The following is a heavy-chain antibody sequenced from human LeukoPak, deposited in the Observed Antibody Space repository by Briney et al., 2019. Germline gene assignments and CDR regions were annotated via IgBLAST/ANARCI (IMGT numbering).Heavy chain of an antibody. J-gene: IGHJ4*02. D-gene: IGHD2-8*01. Sequence: GSSEKVSCKACGYQFSWYEFTWVRQAPGQEKEWMGWIGANNANTKLEQKFQGRLTMAIDTSTGIVHMELRDLISDDTAVYYCGRNGVVAENRLYVDYWCQGSLVTVSS. CDR3: GRNGVVAENRLYVDY. V-gene: IGHV1-18*01. CDR1: GYQFSWYE. CDR2: IGANNANT.